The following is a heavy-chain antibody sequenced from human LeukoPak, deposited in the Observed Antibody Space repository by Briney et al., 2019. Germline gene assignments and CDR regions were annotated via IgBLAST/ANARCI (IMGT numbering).Heavy chain of an antibody. Sequence: SETLSLTCTVSGGSISSSSYYWSWIRQPPGKGLEWIGYIYYSGSTNYNPSLKSRVTISVDTSKNQFSLKLSSVTAADTAVYYCARGSGSSGWYYFDYWGQGTLVTVSS. CDR1: GGSISSSSYY. J-gene: IGHJ4*02. CDR3: ARGSGSSGWYYFDY. V-gene: IGHV4-61*01. D-gene: IGHD6-19*01. CDR2: IYYSGST.